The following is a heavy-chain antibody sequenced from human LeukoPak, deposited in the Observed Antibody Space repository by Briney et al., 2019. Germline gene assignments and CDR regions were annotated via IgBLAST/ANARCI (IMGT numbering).Heavy chain of an antibody. CDR2: INSDGSST. J-gene: IGHJ4*02. Sequence: GGSLRLSCAASGFTFSTYWMHWVRQAPGKGLVWVSRINSDGSSTEYADAVKGRFTISRDNAKNTLYLQMNSLRTEDTALYFCARDRRYCGGGSCYFDYFFDYWGQGTLVTVSS. V-gene: IGHV3-74*03. D-gene: IGHD2-15*01. CDR3: ARDRRYCGGGSCYFDYFFDY. CDR1: GFTFSTYW.